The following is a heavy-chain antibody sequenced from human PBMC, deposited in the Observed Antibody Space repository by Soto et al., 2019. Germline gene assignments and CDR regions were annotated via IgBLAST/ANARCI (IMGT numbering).Heavy chain of an antibody. CDR2: IVVSSGNS. D-gene: IGHD3-3*01. V-gene: IGHV1-58*01. CDR1: GSKFTRAA. Sequence: PEKVCSKASGSKFTRAAVEWVGQGRGHRHELIGSIVVSSGNSNYAQKFHARVTITTDLSTSTAYMKLSSLRSEDTAFYYCSPVAYHFWRGYLRMDVCRQGTTVTVSS. J-gene: IGHJ6*02. CDR3: SPVAYHFWRGYLRMDV.